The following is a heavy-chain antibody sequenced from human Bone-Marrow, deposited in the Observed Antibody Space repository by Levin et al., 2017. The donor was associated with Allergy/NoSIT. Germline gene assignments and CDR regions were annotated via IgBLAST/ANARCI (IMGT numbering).Heavy chain of an antibody. CDR3: AGGGQWLAFDY. V-gene: IGHV4-59*12. Sequence: PSETLSLTCTVSGGSISSYYWSWIRQPPGKGLEWIGYIYHSGTTNYNPSLKSRLTISTDTSKKQFSLKLNSVTAADTAVYYCAGGGQWLAFDYWGQGALVTVSS. J-gene: IGHJ4*02. CDR1: GGSISSYY. D-gene: IGHD6-19*01. CDR2: IYHSGTT.